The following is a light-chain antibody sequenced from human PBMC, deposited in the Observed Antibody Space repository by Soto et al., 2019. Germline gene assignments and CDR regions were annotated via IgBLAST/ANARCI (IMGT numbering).Light chain of an antibody. V-gene: IGLV2-14*01. Sequence: QSALTQPASVSASPGQSITISCTGSSGDVGAYNYVSWYQQHPGKAPKLMIYDVSNRPSGVCNRFSGSKSGNTASLTISGLQAEDEADYYCSSYTSSSIFDVVFGGGTKLTVL. CDR3: SSYTSSSIFDVV. J-gene: IGLJ2*01. CDR1: SGDVGAYNY. CDR2: DVS.